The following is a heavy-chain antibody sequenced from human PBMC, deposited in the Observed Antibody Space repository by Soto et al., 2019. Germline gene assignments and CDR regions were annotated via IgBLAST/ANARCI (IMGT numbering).Heavy chain of an antibody. CDR2: IYPGDSDT. J-gene: IGHJ4*02. V-gene: IGHV5-51*01. CDR1: GDSCTTYW. CDR3: ARRSDYFDY. Sequence: ASLKISCKGSGDSCTTYWIGWVRQMPGKGLEWMGIIYPGDSDTRYSPSFQGQVIISADKSISTAYLQWSSLKASDTAMYYCARRSDYFDYWGQGTLVSVSS.